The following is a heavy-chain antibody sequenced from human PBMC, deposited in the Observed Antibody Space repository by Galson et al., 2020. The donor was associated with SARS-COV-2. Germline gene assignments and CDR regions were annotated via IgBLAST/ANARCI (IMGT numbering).Heavy chain of an antibody. J-gene: IGHJ6*02. CDR3: ARVDISSWPGYYYYYGMDV. CDR1: GFTFSSYW. CDR2: IKQEGSEK. Sequence: GGSLRLSCAASGFTFSSYWMSWVRQAPGKGLEWVANIKQEGSEKYYVDSVKGRFTISRDNAKNSLYLQMNSLRAEDTAVYYCARVDISSWPGYYYYYGMDVWGQGTTVTVSS. D-gene: IGHD6-13*01. V-gene: IGHV3-7*01.